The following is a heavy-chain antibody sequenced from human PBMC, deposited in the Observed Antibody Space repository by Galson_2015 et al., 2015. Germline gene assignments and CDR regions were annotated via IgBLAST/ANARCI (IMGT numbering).Heavy chain of an antibody. CDR1: GFSLAAYA. CDR3: AKARIPKGWLILSYFDY. D-gene: IGHD6-19*01. Sequence: SLRLSCAASGFSLAAYAMHWVRQAPGKGLEWVSVISGSSTSIRYADSVKGRFTISRDNAKNTLYLQMNSLRAEDTALYHCAKARIPKGWLILSYFDYWGQGTLVTVSS. J-gene: IGHJ4*02. CDR2: ISGSSTSI. V-gene: IGHV3-9*01.